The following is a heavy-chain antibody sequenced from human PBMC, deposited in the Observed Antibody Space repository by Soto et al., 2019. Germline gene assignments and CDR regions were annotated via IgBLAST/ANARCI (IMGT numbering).Heavy chain of an antibody. J-gene: IGHJ4*02. CDR3: ARATRSGSPHFDH. CDR1: GYTFSNYY. V-gene: IGHV1-46*01. D-gene: IGHD5-12*01. CDR2: INPSGDST. Sequence: ASVKVSCKGAGYTFSNYYMHWVRQAPGQGLEWMGIINPSGDSTSYAQEFQGRVTMTRETSTSTLYMELSSLRSEDTAVYYCARATRSGSPHFDHWGQGTLVTSPQ.